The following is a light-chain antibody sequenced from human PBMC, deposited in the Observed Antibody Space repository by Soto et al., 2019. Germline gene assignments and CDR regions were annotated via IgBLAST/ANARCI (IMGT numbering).Light chain of an antibody. V-gene: IGLV8-61*01. CDR3: LLYFQYSATWM. Sequence: QTVVTQEPSLSVSPGGTVTLTCGLSSGSVSTTNYPSWYQYSPGRAPRPVMHNTNIRSSGVPGRFSGSILGNGAALTITGAQADDESDYYCLLYFQYSATWMFGGGTKLTVL. CDR2: NTN. CDR1: SGSVSTTNY. J-gene: IGLJ3*02.